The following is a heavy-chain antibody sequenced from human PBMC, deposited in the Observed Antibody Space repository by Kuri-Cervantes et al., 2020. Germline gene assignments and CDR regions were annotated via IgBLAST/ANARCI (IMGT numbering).Heavy chain of an antibody. CDR3: AAGGYGSGSSTPFYFDY. CDR2: ISYDGSNK. CDR1: GFTVSSNY. J-gene: IGHJ4*02. V-gene: IGHV3-30-3*01. Sequence: LSLTCAASGFTVSSNYMSWVRQAPGKGLEWVAVISYDGSNKYCADSVKGRITISRDNSKNTLYLQMNSLRAEDTAVYYCAAGGYGSGSSTPFYFDYWGQGTLVTVSS. D-gene: IGHD3-10*01.